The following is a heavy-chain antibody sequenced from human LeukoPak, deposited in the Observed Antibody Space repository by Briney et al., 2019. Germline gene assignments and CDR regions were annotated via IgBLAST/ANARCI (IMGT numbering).Heavy chain of an antibody. CDR1: GFTFGDYA. Sequence: PGGSLRLSCTASGFTFGDYAMSWVRQAPRKGLEWVGFIRSKAYGGTTEYAASVKGRFTISRDDSKSIAYLQMNSLKTEDTAVYYCTRGRGSGRYYMDVWGKGTTVTVSS. CDR2: IRSKAYGGTT. CDR3: TRGRGSGRYYMDV. J-gene: IGHJ6*03. V-gene: IGHV3-49*04. D-gene: IGHD6-19*01.